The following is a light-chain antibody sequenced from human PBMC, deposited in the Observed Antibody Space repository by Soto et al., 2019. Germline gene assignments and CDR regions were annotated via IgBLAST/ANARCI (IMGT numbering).Light chain of an antibody. J-gene: IGKJ4*01. V-gene: IGKV1-39*01. CDR3: QQGYSIPALT. Sequence: DIQMTESVSSMVASVGDRVTITCRASQPISTYLHGYQHQPRRAPRLLLSDVATLQSGVPGRFRGSRSDAAYTLTITYLQPDDFATYYCQQGYSIPALTFGGGTKVDIK. CDR2: DVA. CDR1: QPISTY.